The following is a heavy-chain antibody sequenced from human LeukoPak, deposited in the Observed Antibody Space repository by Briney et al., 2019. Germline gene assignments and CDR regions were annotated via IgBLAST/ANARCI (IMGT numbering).Heavy chain of an antibody. Sequence: EGSLRLSCAASGFTFSSYWMHWVRQAPGKGLVWVSRINSDGSSTSYADSVKGRFTISRDNAKNTLYLQMNSLRAEDTAVYYCARGEAYYDFWSGYYCWGQGTLVTVSS. V-gene: IGHV3-74*01. D-gene: IGHD3-3*01. CDR1: GFTFSSYW. CDR2: INSDGSST. J-gene: IGHJ4*02. CDR3: ARGEAYYDFWSGYYC.